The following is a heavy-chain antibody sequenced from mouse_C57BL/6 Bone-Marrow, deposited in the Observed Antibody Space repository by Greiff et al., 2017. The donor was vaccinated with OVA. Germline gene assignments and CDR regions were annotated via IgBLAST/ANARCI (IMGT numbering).Heavy chain of an antibody. CDR2: IYPRDGST. CDR3: ARVRVLYYGSLQDWYFDV. V-gene: IGHV1-78*01. D-gene: IGHD1-1*01. Sequence: QVQLQQSDAELVKPGASVKISCKVSGYTFTDHTIHWMKQRPEQGLEWIGYIYPRDGSTKYNEKFKGKATLTADKSSSTAYMQLNSLTSEDSAVYFCARVRVLYYGSLQDWYFDVWGTGTTVTVSS. J-gene: IGHJ1*03. CDR1: GYTFTDHT.